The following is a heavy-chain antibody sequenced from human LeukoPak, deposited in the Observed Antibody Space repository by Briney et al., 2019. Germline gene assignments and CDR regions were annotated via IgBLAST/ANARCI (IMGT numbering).Heavy chain of an antibody. Sequence: GGSLRLSCEASGFTFRTYAMGWVRQAPGKGLEWVANIKQDGSEKYYVDSVKGRFTISRDNAKNSLYLQMNSLRAEDTAVYYCAKDHHLGAPTEDIWGQGTMVTVSS. CDR3: AKDHHLGAPTEDI. V-gene: IGHV3-7*01. CDR1: GFTFRTYA. J-gene: IGHJ3*02. D-gene: IGHD6-6*01. CDR2: IKQDGSEK.